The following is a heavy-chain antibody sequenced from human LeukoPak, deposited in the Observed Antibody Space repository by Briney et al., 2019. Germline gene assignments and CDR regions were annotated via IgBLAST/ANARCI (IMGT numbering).Heavy chain of an antibody. CDR2: NYTSGST. CDR3: ATSYDAKTAPYDL. D-gene: IGHD3-3*01. CDR1: GGSISSYC. J-gene: IGHJ5*02. Sequence: SETLSLTCTVSGGSISSYCWSWVREPPGKGLEWIGYNYTSGSTDYNPSLKSRVTMSVDTSKNQLSMELRFLTAADTAVYYCATSYDAKTAPYDLWGQGTLVTVSS. V-gene: IGHV4-4*09.